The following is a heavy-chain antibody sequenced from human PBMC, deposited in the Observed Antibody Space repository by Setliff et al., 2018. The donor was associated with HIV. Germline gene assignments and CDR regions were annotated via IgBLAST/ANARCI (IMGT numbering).Heavy chain of an antibody. CDR1: GYPFTSYG. J-gene: IGHJ4*02. CDR3: ARMNAYYNVWRSTYYFDY. Sequence: ASVKVSCKASGYPFTSYGLCWVQQAPGQGLERMGWISPYNGDTYYDEKFQGRVTMTTDTSTSTASMELTSLRSDDTAVYYCARMNAYYNVWRSTYYFDYWGQGTLVTVSS. D-gene: IGHD3-3*01. V-gene: IGHV1-18*01. CDR2: ISPYNGDT.